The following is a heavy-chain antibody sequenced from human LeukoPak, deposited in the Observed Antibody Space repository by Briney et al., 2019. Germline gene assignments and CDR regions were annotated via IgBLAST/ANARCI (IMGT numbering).Heavy chain of an antibody. D-gene: IGHD3-10*01. Sequence: SETLSLTCAVYGGSFSGYYWSWIRQPPGKGLEWIGEINHSGSTNYNPSLKSRVTISVDTSKNQFSLKLSSVTAADTAVYYCARGFGDGGGYWGQGTLVTVSS. V-gene: IGHV4-34*01. J-gene: IGHJ4*02. CDR3: ARGFGDGGGY. CDR2: INHSGST. CDR1: GGSFSGYY.